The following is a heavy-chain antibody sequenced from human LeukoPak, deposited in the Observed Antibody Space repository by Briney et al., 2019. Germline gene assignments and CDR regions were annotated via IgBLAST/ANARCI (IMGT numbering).Heavy chain of an antibody. V-gene: IGHV4-59*01. J-gene: IGHJ6*02. CDR1: GGSISSYY. CDR3: ARGTGYSSGWYGNYYYGMDV. CDR2: IYYIGST. D-gene: IGHD6-19*01. Sequence: SETLSLTCTVSGGSISSYYWSWIRQPPGKGLGWIGYIYYIGSTNYNPSLKSRVTISVDTSKNQFSLKLSSVTAADTAVYYCARGTGYSSGWYGNYYYGMDVWGQGTTITVSS.